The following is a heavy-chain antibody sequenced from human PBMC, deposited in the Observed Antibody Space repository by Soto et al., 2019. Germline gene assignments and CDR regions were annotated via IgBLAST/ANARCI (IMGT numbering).Heavy chain of an antibody. CDR3: ARDECGYNHFDY. Sequence: QVQLQESGPGLVNPSQTLSLTCTVSGGSISSGGSYWSWIRQHPGKGLEWIGYIYYSGSIYYSPSLKGRLTISIDTSKNQFSLKLISVTAADTAVYYCARDECGYNHFDYWGQGTLVTVSS. J-gene: IGHJ4*02. CDR2: IYYSGSI. CDR1: GGSISSGGSY. D-gene: IGHD5-12*01. V-gene: IGHV4-31*03.